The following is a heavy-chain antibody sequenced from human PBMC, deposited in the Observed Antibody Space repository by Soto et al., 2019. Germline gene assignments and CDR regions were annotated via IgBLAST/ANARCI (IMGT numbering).Heavy chain of an antibody. CDR2: IYHSGTT. CDR1: GGSVSTTSYY. Sequence: SETLSLTCIVSGGSVSTTSYYWGWIRQPPGKGLEWLGSIYHSGTTYYNPSLKSRVTISVDTSKNHFSLRLRSVTAADTAVYYCGRVENDFWSGYSYYYGMDVWGHGTTVTVSS. CDR3: GRVENDFWSGYSYYYGMDV. V-gene: IGHV4-39*02. J-gene: IGHJ6*02. D-gene: IGHD3-3*01.